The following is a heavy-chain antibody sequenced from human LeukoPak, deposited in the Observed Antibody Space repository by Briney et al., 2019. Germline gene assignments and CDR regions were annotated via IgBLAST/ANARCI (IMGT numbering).Heavy chain of an antibody. J-gene: IGHJ5*02. Sequence: SQTLSLICTVSGGSISSGSYYWSWLRQPAGTGLEWIGRIYTSGSTNYNPSLKSRVTISVDTSKNQFSLKLSSVTAADTAVYYCARAFDPWGQGTLVTVSS. V-gene: IGHV4-61*02. CDR3: ARAFDP. CDR2: IYTSGST. CDR1: GGSISSGSYY.